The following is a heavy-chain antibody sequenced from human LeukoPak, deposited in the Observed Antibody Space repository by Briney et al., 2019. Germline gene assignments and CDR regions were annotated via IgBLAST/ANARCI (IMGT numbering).Heavy chain of an antibody. Sequence: SETLSLTCTVSGDFLTAYYWSWLRQPPGKGLEWIGYVYYSGSTEYNPSLRSRVTISLEMSKQQFSLNLTSVTAADTAVYYCASNTGTVFDYWGQGALVTVSS. J-gene: IGHJ4*02. V-gene: IGHV4-59*01. CDR2: VYYSGST. CDR1: GDFLTAYY. D-gene: IGHD7-27*01. CDR3: ASNTGTVFDY.